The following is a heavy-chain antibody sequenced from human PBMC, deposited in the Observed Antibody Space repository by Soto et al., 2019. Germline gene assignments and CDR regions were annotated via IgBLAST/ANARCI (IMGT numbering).Heavy chain of an antibody. Sequence: QVQLVESGGGLVKPGGSLRLSCAASGLTFSDYYMSWTRQAPGKGLEWVSHISSSSSHTNYADSVKGRFTISRDNAKNSLYLQMNNLRAEDTAVYYCARGGGSAQLWFGELLPFDYWGQGTLVTVSS. CDR1: GLTFSDYY. J-gene: IGHJ4*02. CDR3: ARGGGSAQLWFGELLPFDY. V-gene: IGHV3-11*05. CDR2: ISSSSSHT. D-gene: IGHD3-10*01.